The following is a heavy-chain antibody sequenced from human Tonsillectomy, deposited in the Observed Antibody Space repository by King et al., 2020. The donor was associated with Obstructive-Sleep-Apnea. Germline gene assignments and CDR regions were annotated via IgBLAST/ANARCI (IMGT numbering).Heavy chain of an antibody. CDR2: IKSKTAGGTT. D-gene: IGHD3-10*01. J-gene: IGHJ4*02. CDR3: TAKRITMVRGLLRGIES. V-gene: IGHV3-15*01. CDR1: GFTFTNAW. Sequence: VQLVESGGGLVKPGGSLRLSCAASGFTFTNAWMSWVRQAPGKGLEWVGRIKSKTAGGTTDYAAPVKGRFSISRDDSKNTLYLQMNSLKTEDTAVYYCTAKRITMVRGLLRGIESWGQGTLVTVSS.